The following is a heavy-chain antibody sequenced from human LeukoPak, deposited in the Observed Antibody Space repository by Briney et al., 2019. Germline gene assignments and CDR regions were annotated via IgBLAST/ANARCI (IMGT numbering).Heavy chain of an antibody. CDR2: IIPIFGTA. Sequence: SVKVSCKASGGTFSSYAISWVRQAPGQGLEWMGGIIPIFGTANYAQKFQGRVTITADESTSTAYMELSSLRSEDTAVYYCASQYDYVWGSYRAPFDYWGQGTLVTVSS. CDR3: ASQYDYVWGSYRAPFDY. D-gene: IGHD3-16*02. V-gene: IGHV1-69*01. CDR1: GGTFSSYA. J-gene: IGHJ4*02.